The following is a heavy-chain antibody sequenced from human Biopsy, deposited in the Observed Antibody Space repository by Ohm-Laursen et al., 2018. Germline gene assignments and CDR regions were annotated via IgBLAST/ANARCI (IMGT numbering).Heavy chain of an antibody. Sequence: TLSLTCTVSGDSINGGRYYWNWLRPHPGKGREWIGNIFYSANTYYNPSLKSRVTISVDTSKNQFSLKLSSVTAADTAVYYRARLGSGDYFPTYFDFWGQGALVTVSS. CDR3: ARLGSGDYFPTYFDF. CDR1: GDSINGGRYY. J-gene: IGHJ4*02. V-gene: IGHV4-31*03. D-gene: IGHD5-12*01. CDR2: IFYSANT.